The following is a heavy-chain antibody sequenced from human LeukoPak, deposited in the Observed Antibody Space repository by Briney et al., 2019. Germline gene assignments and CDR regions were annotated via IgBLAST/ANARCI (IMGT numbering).Heavy chain of an antibody. Sequence: GGSLRLSCAASGFTFSSYSMNWVRQAPGKGLEWVSSISATSNYIYYADSVKGRFTISRDNARNSLYLQMNSLRAEDTAVYYCARDTSGYTFDDWGQGTLVTVSS. D-gene: IGHD5-18*01. CDR1: GFTFSSYS. CDR2: ISATSNYI. V-gene: IGHV3-21*01. J-gene: IGHJ4*02. CDR3: ARDTSGYTFDD.